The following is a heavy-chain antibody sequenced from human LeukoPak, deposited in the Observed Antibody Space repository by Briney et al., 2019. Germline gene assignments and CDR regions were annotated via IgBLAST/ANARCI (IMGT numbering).Heavy chain of an antibody. CDR3: AREPRLGSSGNYFDY. V-gene: IGHV3-33*01. J-gene: IGHJ4*02. Sequence: GGSLRLSCAASGFTFSTYGMHWVRQAPGKGLEWVAVIWYDGSNKYYADSVKGRFTISRDNSKNTLYLQMNSLRAEDTAVYYCAREPRLGSSGNYFDYWGQGTLVTVSS. D-gene: IGHD6-13*01. CDR1: GFTFSTYG. CDR2: IWYDGSNK.